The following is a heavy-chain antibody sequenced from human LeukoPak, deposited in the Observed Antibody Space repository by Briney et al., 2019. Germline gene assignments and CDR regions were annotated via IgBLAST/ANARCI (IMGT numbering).Heavy chain of an antibody. J-gene: IGHJ3*02. V-gene: IGHV3-11*04. Sequence: PGGSLRLSCAASGFTFSDYYMSWIRQAPGKGLEWVSYISSSGSTIYYADSVKGRFTISRDNAKNSLYLQMNSLRGEDTAVYYCAREDGVGATNDAFDIWGQGTMVTVSS. D-gene: IGHD1-26*01. CDR2: ISSSGSTI. CDR3: AREDGVGATNDAFDI. CDR1: GFTFSDYY.